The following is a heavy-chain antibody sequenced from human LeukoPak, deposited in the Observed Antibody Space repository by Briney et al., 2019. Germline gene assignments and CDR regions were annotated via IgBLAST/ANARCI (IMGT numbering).Heavy chain of an antibody. CDR1: GGSVTTSSYY. Sequence: SETLSLTCTVSGGSVTTSSYYWGWIRQPPGRGLEWIGSMSYSGSAFYNPSLKSRVSISVDTSKSQFSLRVTSVTAADTALYYCARRSLREAYNRFDPWGQGTLVTVSS. CDR3: ARRSLREAYNRFDP. D-gene: IGHD3-10*01. J-gene: IGHJ5*02. V-gene: IGHV4-39*01. CDR2: MSYSGSA.